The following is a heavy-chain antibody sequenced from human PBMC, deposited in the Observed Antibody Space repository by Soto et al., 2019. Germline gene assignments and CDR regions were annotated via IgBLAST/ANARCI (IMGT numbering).Heavy chain of an antibody. CDR2: FIHFFGTP. J-gene: IGHJ4*02. Sequence: QVQLVQSGAEVKRPGSSVKVSCKASGFTFTSYAISWVRQATGQGTEWMGVFIHFFGTPNYAQKFQGRVTITADKSTSTFYMDLSGLKSEDTAFYYCARDKCAYYSHFEYWGQGTLVTVSS. D-gene: IGHD3-22*01. CDR1: GFTFTSYA. CDR3: ARDKCAYYSHFEY. V-gene: IGHV1-69*06.